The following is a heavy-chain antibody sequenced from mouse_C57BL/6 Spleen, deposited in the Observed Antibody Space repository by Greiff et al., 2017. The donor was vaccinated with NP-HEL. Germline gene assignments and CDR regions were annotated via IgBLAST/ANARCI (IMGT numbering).Heavy chain of an antibody. CDR3: ARCHIATVVANDV. CDR1: GFTFSSYG. J-gene: IGHJ1*03. Sequence: EGQVVESGGDLVKPGGSLKLSCAASGFTFSSYGMSWVRQTPDKRLEWVATISSGGSYTYYPDSVKGRFTISRDNAKNTLYLQMSSLKSEDTAMYYCARCHIATVVANDVWGTGTTVTVSS. V-gene: IGHV5-6*01. D-gene: IGHD1-1*01. CDR2: ISSGGSYT.